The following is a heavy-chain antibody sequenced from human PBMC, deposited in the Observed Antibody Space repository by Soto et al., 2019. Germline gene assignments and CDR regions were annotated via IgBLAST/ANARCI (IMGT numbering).Heavy chain of an antibody. J-gene: IGHJ4*02. Sequence: PGGSLRLSCAASGFTFSNAWMNWVRQAPGKGLEWVGRIKSKTDGGTTDYAAPVKGRFTISRDDSKNTLYLQMNSLKTEDTAVYYCTTEASYYYDSSGYRFDYWGQGTLVPVSS. CDR2: IKSKTDGGTT. CDR1: GFTFSNAW. CDR3: TTEASYYYDSSGYRFDY. V-gene: IGHV3-15*07. D-gene: IGHD3-22*01.